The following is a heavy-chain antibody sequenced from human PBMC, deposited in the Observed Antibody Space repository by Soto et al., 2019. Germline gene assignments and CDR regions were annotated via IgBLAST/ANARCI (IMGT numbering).Heavy chain of an antibody. Sequence: QVQLVESGGGVVQPGRSLRLSCAASGFTFSSYGMHWVRQAPGKGLEWVAVISYDGSNKYYADSVKGRFTISRDNSKNTLYLQMNSLSAEYTAVYYCAKDTYSRGIAAAGTDYWGQGTLVTVSS. D-gene: IGHD6-13*01. CDR2: ISYDGSNK. V-gene: IGHV3-30*18. J-gene: IGHJ4*02. CDR1: GFTFSSYG. CDR3: AKDTYSRGIAAAGTDY.